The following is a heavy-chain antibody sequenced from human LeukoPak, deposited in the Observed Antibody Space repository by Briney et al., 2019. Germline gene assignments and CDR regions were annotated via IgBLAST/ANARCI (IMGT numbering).Heavy chain of an antibody. V-gene: IGHV3-9*01. J-gene: IGHJ4*02. CDR2: ISWNSGSI. CDR3: AKDQRLVPNYFDY. Sequence: GGSLRLSCAASGFTFDDYAMHWVRQAPGKGLEWVSGISWNSGSIGYADSVKGRFTISRDNAKNSLYLQMNSLRAEDTALYYCAKDQRLVPNYFDYWGQGTLVTVSS. CDR1: GFTFDDYA. D-gene: IGHD6-13*01.